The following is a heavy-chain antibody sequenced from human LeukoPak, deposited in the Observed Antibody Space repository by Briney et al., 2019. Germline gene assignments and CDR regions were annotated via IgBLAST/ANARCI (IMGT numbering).Heavy chain of an antibody. V-gene: IGHV4-61*01. CDR1: GGSVSSGSYY. D-gene: IGHD3-10*01. CDR3: ARVGGLWFGELRAFDI. CDR2: IYYSGST. Sequence: SETLSLTCTVSGGSVSSGSYYWSWIRQPPGKGLEWIGYIYYSGSTNYNPSLKSRVTISVDTPKNQFSLKLSSVTAADTAVYYCARVGGLWFGELRAFDIWGQGTMVTVSS. J-gene: IGHJ3*02.